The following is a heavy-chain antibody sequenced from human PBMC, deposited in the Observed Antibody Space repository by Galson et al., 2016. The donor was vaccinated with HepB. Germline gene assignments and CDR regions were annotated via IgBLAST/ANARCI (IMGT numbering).Heavy chain of an antibody. CDR2: INPNSGGI. J-gene: IGHJ4*02. D-gene: IGHD6-19*01. CDR1: GYNFIGYY. CDR3: ARHIAVAGAPGCLDF. V-gene: IGHV1-2*02. Sequence: SCKASGYNFIGYYIHWVRQAPGQGLEWMAWINPNSGGIHYAQNFQGRVTLTRDTSSSTAYLELSGLKSDDTALYYCARHIAVAGAPGCLDFWGQGTRVTVSS.